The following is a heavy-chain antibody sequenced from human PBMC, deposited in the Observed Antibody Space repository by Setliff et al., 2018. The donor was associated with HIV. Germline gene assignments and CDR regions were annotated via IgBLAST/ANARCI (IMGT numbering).Heavy chain of an antibody. D-gene: IGHD6-6*01. CDR2: IIPNSAGT. CDR3: ARWYGFHSSSSVLGF. J-gene: IGHJ4*02. CDR1: GYTFTGYF. V-gene: IGHV1-2*06. Sequence: ASVKVSCKASGYTFTGYFIHWVRQAPGQGLEWMGRIIPNSAGTNYAQKFQGRVTMTRDTSISTAYMELSRLRSDATAVYYCARWYGFHSSSSVLGFWGQGTLVTVSS.